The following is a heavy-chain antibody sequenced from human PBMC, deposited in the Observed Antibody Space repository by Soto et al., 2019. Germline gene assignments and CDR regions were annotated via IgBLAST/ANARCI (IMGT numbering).Heavy chain of an antibody. J-gene: IGHJ4*02. CDR2: TRNKANSYTT. CDR1: GFTFSDHY. V-gene: IGHV3-72*01. Sequence: EVQLVESGGGLVQPGGSLRLSCAASGFTFSDHYMDWVRQAPGKGLEWVGRTRNKANSYTTEYAASVKGRFTISRDDSKNSLYLQMNSLKTEDMAVYYCARVNVMTGYYEIDYWGQGTLVTVSS. D-gene: IGHD3-9*01. CDR3: ARVNVMTGYYEIDY.